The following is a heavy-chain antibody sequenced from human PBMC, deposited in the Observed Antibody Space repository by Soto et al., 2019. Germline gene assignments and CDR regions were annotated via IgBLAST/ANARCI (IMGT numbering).Heavy chain of an antibody. J-gene: IGHJ5*02. CDR1: GYAFTTYY. CDR2: SNPSGGST. Sequence: GASVKVSCKASGYAFTTYYIHWVRQAPGQGLEWMGISNPSGGSTSNTQKFQGRVTMTRDTSTSTVYMELSSLRSEDTAVYYCATSANEGWFDPWGQGTLVTFSS. D-gene: IGHD1-26*01. V-gene: IGHV1-46*01. CDR3: ATSANEGWFDP.